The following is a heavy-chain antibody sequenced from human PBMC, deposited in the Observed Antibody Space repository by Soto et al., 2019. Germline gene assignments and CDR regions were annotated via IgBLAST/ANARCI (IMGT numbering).Heavy chain of an antibody. D-gene: IGHD2-2*01. J-gene: IGHJ4*02. CDR2: IYPGDSDT. Sequence: GESLKISCKGSGYTFASYWIGCVRQMPGKGLEYMGIIYPGDSDTKYSPSFRGQITISVDKSISTAYLQWSSLKASDTAMYYCARQSGAVVAAMFDYWGQGSMVTVSS. CDR3: ARQSGAVVAAMFDY. CDR1: GYTFASYW. V-gene: IGHV5-51*01.